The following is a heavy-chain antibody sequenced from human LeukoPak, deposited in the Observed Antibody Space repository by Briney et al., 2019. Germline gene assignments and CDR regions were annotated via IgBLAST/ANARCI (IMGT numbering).Heavy chain of an antibody. CDR3: AKGAAREGPLDY. Sequence: GGSLRLSCAASGFTFSSYGMHWVRQAPGKGLEWVAVISYDGSNKYYADSVKGRFTISRDNSKNTLYLQMNSLRAEDTAVYYCAKGAAREGPLDYWGQGTLVTVSS. V-gene: IGHV3-30*18. CDR2: ISYDGSNK. J-gene: IGHJ4*02. CDR1: GFTFSSYG.